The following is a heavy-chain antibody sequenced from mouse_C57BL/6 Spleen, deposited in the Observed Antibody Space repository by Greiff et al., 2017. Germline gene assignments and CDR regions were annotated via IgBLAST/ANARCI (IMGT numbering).Heavy chain of an antibody. CDR1: GFTFTSYT. D-gene: IGHD2-3*01. CDR2: ISGGGGNT. CDR3: ARHYDGLDC. Sequence: EVQVVESGGGLVKPGGSLKLSCAASGFTFTSYTMSWVRQTPEKRLEWVATISGGGGNTYYPDSVKGRFTISRDNAKNTLYLQMSSLRSEDTALYYCARHYDGLDCWGQGTSVTVSS. J-gene: IGHJ4*01. V-gene: IGHV5-9*01.